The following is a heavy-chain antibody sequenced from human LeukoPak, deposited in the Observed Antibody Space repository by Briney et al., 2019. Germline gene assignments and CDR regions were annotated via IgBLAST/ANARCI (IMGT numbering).Heavy chain of an antibody. V-gene: IGHV1-18*01. J-gene: IGHJ3*02. CDR2: ISAYNGNT. D-gene: IGHD6-6*01. CDR3: ARRSLAAPLSVFDI. CDR1: GYTFTSYG. Sequence: GASVKVSCKASGYTFTSYGISWVRQAPGQGLEWMGWISAYNGNTNYAQKLQGRVTMTTDTSTSTAYMELRSLRSDDTAVYYCARRSLAAPLSVFDIWGQGTMVTVPS.